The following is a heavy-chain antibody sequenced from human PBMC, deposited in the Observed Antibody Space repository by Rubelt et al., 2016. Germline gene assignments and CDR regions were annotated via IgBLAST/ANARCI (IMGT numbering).Heavy chain of an antibody. CDR1: GFPFSSYG. V-gene: IGHV3-NL1*01. Sequence: VQLVESGGGLVQPGGSLRLSCAASGFPFSSYGLLWVRQAPGQGLELVSNINWSGGCKYFTISRDNDKNTLYLQMNSLRDEDTAVYYCARGSYYFDYWGQGTLVTVSS. CDR3: ARGSYYFDY. CDR2: INWSGGCK. J-gene: IGHJ4*02. D-gene: IGHD2-21*01.